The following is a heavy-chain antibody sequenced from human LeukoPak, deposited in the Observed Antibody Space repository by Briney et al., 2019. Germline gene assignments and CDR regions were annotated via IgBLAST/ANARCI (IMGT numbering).Heavy chain of an antibody. V-gene: IGHV1-2*02. CDR1: GYTFTGYY. CDR2: INPNSGGT. J-gene: IGHJ4*02. Sequence: GASVKVSCKAPGYTFTGYYMHWVRQAPGQGLEWMGWINPNSGGTNYAQKFQGRVTMTRDTSISTAYMELSRLRSDDTAVYYCARETSNYYDSSGSEPPDYWGQGTLVTVSS. D-gene: IGHD3-22*01. CDR3: ARETSNYYDSSGSEPPDY.